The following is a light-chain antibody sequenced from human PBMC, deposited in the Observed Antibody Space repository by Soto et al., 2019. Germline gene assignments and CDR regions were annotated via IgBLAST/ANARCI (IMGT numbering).Light chain of an antibody. V-gene: IGLV2-8*01. CDR3: SSYAGRTLYV. CDR1: SSDVGGYDY. Sequence: YVRTQPRCASGSTGQSVTISCTGTSSDVGGYDYVSWYQQRPGKAPKLLIHEVTKRPSGVPDRFSGSKSGNTASLTVSGLQAEDEADYYCSSYAGRTLYVFGTGTEVTVL. J-gene: IGLJ1*01. CDR2: EVT.